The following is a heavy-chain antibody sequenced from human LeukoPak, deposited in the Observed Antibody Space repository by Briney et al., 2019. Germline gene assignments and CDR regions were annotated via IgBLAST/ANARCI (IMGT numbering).Heavy chain of an antibody. J-gene: IGHJ6*03. D-gene: IGHD3-3*01. V-gene: IGHV3-23*01. CDR2: ISGSGGST. CDR3: ARKVNWSGFLYYYYYYMDV. CDR1: GFTFSSYA. Sequence: GGSPRLPCAASGFTFSSYAMSWVRQAPGKGLEWVSAISGSGGSTYYADSVKGRFTISRDNSKNTLYLQMNSLRAEDTAVYYCARKVNWSGFLYYYYYYMDVWGKGTTVTVSS.